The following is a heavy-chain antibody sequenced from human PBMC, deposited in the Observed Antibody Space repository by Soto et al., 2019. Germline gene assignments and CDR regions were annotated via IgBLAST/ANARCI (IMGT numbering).Heavy chain of an antibody. J-gene: IGHJ5*02. V-gene: IGHV1-18*01. CDR2: ISAYNGNT. D-gene: IGHD3-10*01. Sequence: ASVKVSCKASGYTFTSYGISWVRQAPGQGLEWMGWISAYNGNTNYAQKLQGRVTMTTDTSTSTAYMELRSLRSDDTAVYYCARKIIGYYGSGSYYGPNWFDPWGQGTLVTV. CDR3: ARKIIGYYGSGSYYGPNWFDP. CDR1: GYTFTSYG.